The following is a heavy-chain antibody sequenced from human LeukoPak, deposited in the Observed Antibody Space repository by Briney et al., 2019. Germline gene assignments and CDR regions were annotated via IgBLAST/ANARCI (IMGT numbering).Heavy chain of an antibody. CDR2: IYPGDSDT. D-gene: IGHD2-2*01. CDR1: GYSFTSYW. CDR3: ARGIVVVPAASYYYGMDV. J-gene: IGHJ6*02. V-gene: IGHV5-51*01. Sequence: GESLQISCKGSGYSFTSYWIGWVRQMPGKGLEWMGIIYPGDSDTRYSPSFQGRVTISADKSISTAYLQWSSLKASDTAMYYCARGIVVVPAASYYYGMDVWGQGTTVTVSS.